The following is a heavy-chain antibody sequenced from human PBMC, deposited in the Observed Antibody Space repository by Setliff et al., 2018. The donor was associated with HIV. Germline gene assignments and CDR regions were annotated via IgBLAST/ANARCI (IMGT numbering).Heavy chain of an antibody. Sequence: PGGSLRLSCAASGFTFSDYWMHRVRQVPGKGLVWVSRINSDGSTTNYADSVRGRFTISRDNAKNTLYLQMNSLRAEDAAVYYCARADPLGEQVWSLQFFQLWGQGTLVTVSS. D-gene: IGHD3-10*01. V-gene: IGHV3-74*01. CDR3: ARADPLGEQVWSLQFFQL. CDR1: GFTFSDYW. CDR2: INSDGSTT. J-gene: IGHJ1*01.